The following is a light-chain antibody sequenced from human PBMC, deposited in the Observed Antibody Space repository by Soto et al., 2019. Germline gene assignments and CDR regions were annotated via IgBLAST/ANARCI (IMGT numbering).Light chain of an antibody. CDR1: QSVRSN. V-gene: IGKV3-15*01. CDR2: DAS. CDR3: QQYDNWHRT. Sequence: EKVMTQSPATLSVSPGERATLSCGASQSVRSNVAWYQQKPGQPPRLLIYDASTRATGIPSRFSGSGSGTEFTLTISSLKSEDFDVYYCQQYDNWHRTLGHGTKVDIK. J-gene: IGKJ1*01.